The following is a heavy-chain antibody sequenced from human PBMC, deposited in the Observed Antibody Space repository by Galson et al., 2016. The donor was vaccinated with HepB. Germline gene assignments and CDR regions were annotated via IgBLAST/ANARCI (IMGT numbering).Heavy chain of an antibody. CDR3: VKDGYCSTPRCYRWYFDL. Sequence: SLRLSCAASGFIFENFAMHWVRHVPGKGLEWVSGISWDGHSVAYADSVKGRFTISRDSAQKSLYLQMNSLRPDDTAFYYCVKDGYCSTPRCYRWYFDLWGRGTPVTVSS. CDR1: GFIFENFA. CDR2: ISWDGHSV. V-gene: IGHV3-9*01. D-gene: IGHD2-2*01. J-gene: IGHJ2*01.